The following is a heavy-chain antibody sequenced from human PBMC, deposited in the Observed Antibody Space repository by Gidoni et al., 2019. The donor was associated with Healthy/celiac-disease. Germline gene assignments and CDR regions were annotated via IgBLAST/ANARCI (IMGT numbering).Heavy chain of an antibody. V-gene: IGHV4-59*01. CDR1: GGSISSYY. D-gene: IGHD3-10*01. CDR2: IYYSGST. CDR3: ARDAPSTRAWHGWFDP. J-gene: IGHJ5*02. Sequence: QVQLQESGPGLVKPSETLSLTCTVSGGSISSYYWSWIRQPPGKGLEWIGYIYYSGSTNYNPSLKSRVTISVDTSKNQFSLKLSSVTAADTAVYYCARDAPSTRAWHGWFDPWGQGTLVTVSS.